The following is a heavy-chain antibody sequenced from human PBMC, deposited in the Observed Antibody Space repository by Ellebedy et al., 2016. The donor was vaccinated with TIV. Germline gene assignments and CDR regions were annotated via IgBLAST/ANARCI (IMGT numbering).Heavy chain of an antibody. V-gene: IGHV3-53*01. CDR3: ARPTVPATICGACGMDV. D-gene: IGHD2-2*01. J-gene: IGHJ6*02. CDR1: GFTVSSNF. CDR2: IYGGGTI. Sequence: PGGSLRLSCAASGFTVSSNFMTWVRQAPGKGLEWVSVIYGGGTIRYAASVKGRFTISRDKSKNTVDLQMNSLRAEDTAVYYCARPTVPATICGACGMDVWGQGTTVIVSS.